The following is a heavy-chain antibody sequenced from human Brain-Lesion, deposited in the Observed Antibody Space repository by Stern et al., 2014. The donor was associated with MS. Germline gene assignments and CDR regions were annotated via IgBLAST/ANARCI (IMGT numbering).Heavy chain of an antibody. CDR1: GFTFGNYW. Sequence: EVQLEESGGGLVQPGGSLPISCTAAGFTFGNYWLTWVRQARGKGLEWVANIKEDGNEKNYVDSVKGRFTISRDNARNSLYLQMNSLRVEDTALYYCARVYNTIYGIVTQRGSGMDVWGQGTTVIVSS. D-gene: IGHD3-3*01. V-gene: IGHV3-7*01. CDR2: IKEDGNEK. J-gene: IGHJ6*02. CDR3: ARVYNTIYGIVTQRGSGMDV.